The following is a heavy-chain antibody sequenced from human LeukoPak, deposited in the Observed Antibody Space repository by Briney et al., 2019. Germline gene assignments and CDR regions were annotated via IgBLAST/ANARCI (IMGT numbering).Heavy chain of an antibody. CDR1: GGSFSGYY. D-gene: IGHD2-21*02. CDR2: INQSGET. J-gene: IGHJ5*02. V-gene: IGHV4-34*01. CDR3: ARGARGDTPYNWFDP. Sequence: PSEALSLTCAVHGGSFSGYYWSWIRQPPGKGLEWIGEINQSGETNYNPSLMSRVTISEDTSNNQFSLMLTSVTAAGTAVYYCARGARGDTPYNWFDPWGQGTLVTVSS.